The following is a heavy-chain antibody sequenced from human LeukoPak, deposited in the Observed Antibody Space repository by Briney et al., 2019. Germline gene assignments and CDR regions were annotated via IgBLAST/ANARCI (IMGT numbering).Heavy chain of an antibody. D-gene: IGHD3-22*01. CDR3: AREYYYDSSGSEAFDI. Sequence: ASVKVSCKASGYTFTSYYMHWVRQAPGQGLEWMGIINPSGGSTSYAQKFQGRVTMTRDTSISTAYMELSRLRSDDTAVYYCAREYYYDSSGSEAFDIWGQGTMVTVSS. CDR1: GYTFTSYY. CDR2: INPSGGST. J-gene: IGHJ3*02. V-gene: IGHV1-46*01.